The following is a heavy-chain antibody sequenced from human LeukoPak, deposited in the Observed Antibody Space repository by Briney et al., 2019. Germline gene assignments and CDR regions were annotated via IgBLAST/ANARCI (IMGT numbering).Heavy chain of an antibody. CDR3: ARDEPGIAVAGSIDY. CDR2: ISSSSSTI. V-gene: IGHV3-48*04. CDR1: GFTFSSYS. Sequence: GGSLRLSCAASGFTFSSYSMNWVRQAPGKGLEWVSYISSSSSTIYYADSVKGRFTISRDNAKNSLYLQMNSLRAEDTAVYYCARDEPGIAVAGSIDYWGQGTLVTVSS. J-gene: IGHJ4*02. D-gene: IGHD6-19*01.